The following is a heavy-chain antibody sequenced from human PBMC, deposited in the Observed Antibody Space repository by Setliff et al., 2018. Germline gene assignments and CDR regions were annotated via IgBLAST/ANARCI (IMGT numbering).Heavy chain of an antibody. D-gene: IGHD6-19*01. CDR2: IHHSGST. CDR3: ARLRKAVDGINFQRYMDV. Sequence: SETLSLTCAVYGGSFSSYYWNWIRQPPGKGLEWIGEIHHSGSTKYNPSLKSRVTISVDTSKNQFSLRLSSVTAADTAVYYCARLRKAVDGINFQRYMDVWGKGTTVTVSS. J-gene: IGHJ6*04. CDR1: GGSFSSYY. V-gene: IGHV4-34*01.